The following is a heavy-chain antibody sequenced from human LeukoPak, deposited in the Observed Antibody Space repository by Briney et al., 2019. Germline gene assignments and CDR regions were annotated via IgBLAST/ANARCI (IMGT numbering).Heavy chain of an antibody. J-gene: IGHJ3*02. CDR3: AKASSFGAFDI. V-gene: IGHV4-34*01. CDR1: GGSFSGYY. CDR2: INHSGST. D-gene: IGHD3-10*01. Sequence: PSETLSLTCAVYGGSFSGYYWSWIRQPPGKGLEWIGEINHSGSTNYNPSLKSRVTISADTSKNQSSLKLSSVTAEDTAVYYCAKASSFGAFDIWGQGTMVTVSS.